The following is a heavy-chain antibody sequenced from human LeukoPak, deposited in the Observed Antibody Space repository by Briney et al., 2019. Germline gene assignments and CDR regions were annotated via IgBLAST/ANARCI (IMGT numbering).Heavy chain of an antibody. J-gene: IGHJ5*02. D-gene: IGHD1-26*01. CDR3: ARVVVGKNWFDP. CDR1: GYTFTGYY. Sequence: GASVKVSGKASGYTFTGYYMHWVRQAPGQGLEWMGWINPNSGGTNYAQKFQGRVTMTRDTSISTAYMELSRLRSDDTAVYYCARVVVGKNWFDPWGQGTLVTVSS. CDR2: INPNSGGT. V-gene: IGHV1-2*02.